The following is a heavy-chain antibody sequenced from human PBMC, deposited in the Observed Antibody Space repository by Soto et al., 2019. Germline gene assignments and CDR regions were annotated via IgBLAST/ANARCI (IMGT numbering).Heavy chain of an antibody. CDR1: GFTFSSYA. CDR2: ISGRGGST. V-gene: IGHV3-23*01. Sequence: PAGSLRLSCAASGFTFSSYAMSWVRQAPGKGLEWVSAISGRGGSTYYADSVKGRFTISRDNSKNTLYLQMNSLRAEDTAVYYCAKGPHYDILTGYLAPRTNYYFDYWGQGTLVTVSS. D-gene: IGHD3-9*01. J-gene: IGHJ4*02. CDR3: AKGPHYDILTGYLAPRTNYYFDY.